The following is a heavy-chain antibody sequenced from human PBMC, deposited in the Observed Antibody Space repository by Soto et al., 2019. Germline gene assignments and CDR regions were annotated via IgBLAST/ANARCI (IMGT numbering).Heavy chain of an antibody. Sequence: EVQLVESGGGLVQPGGSLRLSCAASGFASSDHYMDWVRQAPGKGLEWLGRTKNKGQSFTIEYAPSVKGRFIISRDDSKNSVFLQINSLRTDDTAVYYCARWVAGAADCWGQGTQVTVSS. CDR1: GFASSDHY. CDR2: TKNKGQSFTI. J-gene: IGHJ4*02. CDR3: ARWVAGAADC. D-gene: IGHD2-15*01. V-gene: IGHV3-72*01.